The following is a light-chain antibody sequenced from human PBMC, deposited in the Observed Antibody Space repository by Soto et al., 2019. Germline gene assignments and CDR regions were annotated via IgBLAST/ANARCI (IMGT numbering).Light chain of an antibody. J-gene: IGKJ2*01. CDR1: QSVSTN. CDR2: GAS. CDR3: QQYNYRPPYT. Sequence: ETVMTQSPATLSMSPGERVTLSCRASQSVSTNVAWYQQKPGQAPRLLIYGASTRATGIPPRFSGSGYATEFNLTISSLQTEDFAVYYCQQYNYRPPYTFGQGTKLEMK. V-gene: IGKV3-15*01.